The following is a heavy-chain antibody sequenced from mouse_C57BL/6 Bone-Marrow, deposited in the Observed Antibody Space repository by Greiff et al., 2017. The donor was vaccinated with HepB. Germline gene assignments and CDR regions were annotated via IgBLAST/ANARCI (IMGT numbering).Heavy chain of an antibody. CDR3: ARDAYYYGSSGDLYIDV. J-gene: IGHJ1*03. D-gene: IGHD1-1*01. CDR1: GFTFSDFY. CDR2: SRNKANDYTT. Sequence: EVKLVESGGGLVQSGRSLRLSCATSGFTFSDFYMEWVRQAPGKGLEWIAASRNKANDYTTDYSASVKGRFIVARDTSQSILDLQMNALRAEDTAIYYCARDAYYYGSSGDLYIDVWGTGTTVTVSS. V-gene: IGHV7-1*01.